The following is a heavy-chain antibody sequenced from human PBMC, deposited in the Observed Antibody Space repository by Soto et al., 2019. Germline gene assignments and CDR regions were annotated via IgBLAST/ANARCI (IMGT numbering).Heavy chain of an antibody. CDR1: GGTFSRYT. V-gene: IGHV1-69*02. Sequence: SSVNVSCKACGGTFSRYTISWVRQAPGQGLDWMGSIIPILGIAHYAQKFQGRVTITADKSTSTAYMELSSLRSEDTAVYYCASLMSSGYYYGMDVWGQGTTVTVSS. D-gene: IGHD3-10*01. CDR3: ASLMSSGYYYGMDV. J-gene: IGHJ6*02. CDR2: IIPILGIA.